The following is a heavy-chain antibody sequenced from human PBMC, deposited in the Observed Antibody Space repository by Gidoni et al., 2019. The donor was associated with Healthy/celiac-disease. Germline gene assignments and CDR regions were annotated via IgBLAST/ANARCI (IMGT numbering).Heavy chain of an antibody. Sequence: QLQLQESGSGLVKPSQTLSLTCAVPGGSISSGGYSWSWIRQPPGKGLEWIGYIYCSGSTYYNPSLKSRVTISVDRSKNQLSLKVSSVTAADAAVYYCAREGSHFDYWGQGALVTVSS. CDR2: IYCSGST. J-gene: IGHJ4*02. V-gene: IGHV4-30-2*01. CDR3: AREGSHFDY. CDR1: GGSISSGGYS.